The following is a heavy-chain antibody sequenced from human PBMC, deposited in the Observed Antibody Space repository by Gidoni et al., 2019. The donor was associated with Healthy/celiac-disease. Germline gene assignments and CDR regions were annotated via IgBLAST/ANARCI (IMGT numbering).Heavy chain of an antibody. CDR2: INHSGST. CDR1: GGSFSGYY. V-gene: IGHV4-34*01. CDR3: ARGWGPSSTPVY. Sequence: QVQLQQWGAGLLKPSETLSLTCAVYGGSFSGYYWSWIRQPPGKGLEWIGEINHSGSTNYNPSLKSRVTISVDTSKNQFSLKLSSVTAADTAVYYCARGWGPSSTPVYWGQGTLVTVSS. J-gene: IGHJ4*02. D-gene: IGHD2-2*01.